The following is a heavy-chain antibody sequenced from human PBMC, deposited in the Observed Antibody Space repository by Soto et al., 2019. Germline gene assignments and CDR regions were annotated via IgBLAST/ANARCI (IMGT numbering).Heavy chain of an antibody. D-gene: IGHD1-1*01. Sequence: QVQVVESGGGVVQPGGSLRLSCAASGFTFSNYGMHWVRQAPGKGLEWVAVIWHDGKNKYHADSVQGRFTISRDNSKNTMYLQMNSLRDEDTAVYYCARDPGNDEAMDYWGQGTLVTVSS. CDR1: GFTFSNYG. V-gene: IGHV3-33*01. CDR3: ARDPGNDEAMDY. J-gene: IGHJ4*02. CDR2: IWHDGKNK.